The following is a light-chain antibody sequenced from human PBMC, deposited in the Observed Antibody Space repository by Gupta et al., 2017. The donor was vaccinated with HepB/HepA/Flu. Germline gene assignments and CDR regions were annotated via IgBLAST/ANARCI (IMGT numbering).Light chain of an antibody. CDR3: QSYDRSRSAYV. CDR1: RTHIGAHYD. CDR2: DYK. Sequence: QPALTLPPSVTDAPGQSVTISCPGSRTHIGAHYDVHWYQQLPGTAPKLLMYDYKNRHSGVPDRVSGSKSGTPASLAITGLQAEDEADYYCQSYDRSRSAYVFGTGTKVTVL. J-gene: IGLJ1*01. V-gene: IGLV1-40*01.